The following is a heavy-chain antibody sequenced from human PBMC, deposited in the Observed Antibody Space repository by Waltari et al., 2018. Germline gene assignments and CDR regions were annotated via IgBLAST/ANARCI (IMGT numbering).Heavy chain of an antibody. CDR2: ISSSSSTI. J-gene: IGHJ4*02. CDR1: GFTFSSYS. Sequence: EVQLVESGGGLVQPGGSLRLSCAASGFTFSSYSMNWVRQAPGKGLEWVSYISSSSSTIYYADSVKGRFTISRDNAKNSLYLQMNSLRAEDTAVYYCARAAGGRLGFFDYWGQGTLVTVSS. D-gene: IGHD3-16*01. CDR3: ARAAGGRLGFFDY. V-gene: IGHV3-48*04.